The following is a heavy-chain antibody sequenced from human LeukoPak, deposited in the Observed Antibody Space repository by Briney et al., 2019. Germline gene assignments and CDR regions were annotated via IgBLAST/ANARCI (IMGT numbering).Heavy chain of an antibody. V-gene: IGHV3-7*01. CDR3: TRGPLDDFREQYYFNY. J-gene: IGHJ4*02. Sequence: PGGSLRLSCAASGFTFSSYWMTWVRQAPGKGLEWVANIHQDGSETYYVDSVKGRFTISGDNAKNSLYLQMNSLRAEDTAVYYCTRGPLDDFREQYYFNYWGQGTLVTVSS. D-gene: IGHD3-3*01. CDR1: GFTFSSYW. CDR2: IHQDGSET.